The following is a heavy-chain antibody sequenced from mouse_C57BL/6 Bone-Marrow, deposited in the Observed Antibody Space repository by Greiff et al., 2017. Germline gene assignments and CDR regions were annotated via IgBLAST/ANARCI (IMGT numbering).Heavy chain of an antibody. CDR1: GYTFTSYW. J-gene: IGHJ1*03. Sequence: VQLQQPGAELVKPGASVKLSCKASGYTFTSYWMHWVKQRPGQGLEWIGMIHPNSGSTNYNEKFKSKATLTVDKSSSTAYMQLSSLTSEDSAVYYCARGDDYDRDWYFDVWGTGTTVTVSS. CDR3: ARGDDYDRDWYFDV. D-gene: IGHD2-4*01. V-gene: IGHV1-64*01. CDR2: IHPNSGST.